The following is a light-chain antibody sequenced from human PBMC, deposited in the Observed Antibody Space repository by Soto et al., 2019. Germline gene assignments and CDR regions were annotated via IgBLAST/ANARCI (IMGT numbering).Light chain of an antibody. Sequence: VVLTQSPVTLSLSPGERATLSCSTSLSVSVYLDWYQQKPGQAPRLLISDASNRATGIPARFSGSGSGTDFTLTISSLEPEDFAVYYCHQRQYWPPITFGQGTRLEIK. CDR1: LSVSVY. J-gene: IGKJ5*01. CDR2: DAS. V-gene: IGKV3-11*01. CDR3: HQRQYWPPIT.